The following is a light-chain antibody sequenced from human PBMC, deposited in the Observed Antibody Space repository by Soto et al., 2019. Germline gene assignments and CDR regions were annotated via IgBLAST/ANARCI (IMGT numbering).Light chain of an antibody. CDR1: QSIGTS. CDR2: GIF. CDR3: QQSYSTPPT. V-gene: IGKV1-39*01. J-gene: IGKJ2*01. Sequence: DIQMTQSPSSLSASIGDRVTITCRASQSIGTSLNWYQQKPGKAPKLLIYGIFNVQSGVPSRFSGSGSGTDFALTISSLQPEDFAVYYCQQSYSTPPTFGQGTEVEMK.